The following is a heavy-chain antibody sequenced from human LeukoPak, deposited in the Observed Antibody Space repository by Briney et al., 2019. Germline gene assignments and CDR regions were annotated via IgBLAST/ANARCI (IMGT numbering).Heavy chain of an antibody. CDR1: GGTFSSYA. Sequence: ASVKVSCKASGGTFSSYAISWVRQAPGQGLEWMGWISAYNGNTNYAQKLQGRVTMTRDTSTSTVYMELSSLRSDDTAVYYCAREMGAMAGSHFDYWGQGTLVTVSS. D-gene: IGHD6-19*01. CDR3: AREMGAMAGSHFDY. J-gene: IGHJ4*02. V-gene: IGHV1-18*01. CDR2: ISAYNGNT.